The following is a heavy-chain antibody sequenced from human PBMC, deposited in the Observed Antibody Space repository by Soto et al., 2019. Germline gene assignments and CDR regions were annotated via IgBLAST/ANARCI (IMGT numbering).Heavy chain of an antibody. Sequence: QVQLVESGGGVVQPGRSLRLSCAASGFTFSSYGMHWVRQAPGKGLEWVAVISYDGSNKYYADSVKGRFTISRDNSKNRLHLKMNSLRAEETAVYYCAKDKKSNKGTRETYYYYGMDVWGQGTTVTVSS. V-gene: IGHV3-30*18. CDR3: AKDKKSNKGTRETYYYYGMDV. D-gene: IGHD1-1*01. CDR1: GFTFSSYG. J-gene: IGHJ6*02. CDR2: ISYDGSNK.